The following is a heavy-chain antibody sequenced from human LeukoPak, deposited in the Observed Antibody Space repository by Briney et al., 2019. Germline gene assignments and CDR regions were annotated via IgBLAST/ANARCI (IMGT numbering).Heavy chain of an antibody. J-gene: IGHJ4*02. CDR3: ARVLPPTVVTSNFDY. Sequence: ASVKVSCKASGYTFTGYHMYWVRQAPGQGLEWMGWINPSSGGTRYAQKFQGRVTMNRDTSISTAYMELSRLTSDDTAVYYCARVLPPTVVTSNFDYWGQGTLVTVSS. D-gene: IGHD4-23*01. CDR2: INPSSGGT. V-gene: IGHV1-2*02. CDR1: GYTFTGYH.